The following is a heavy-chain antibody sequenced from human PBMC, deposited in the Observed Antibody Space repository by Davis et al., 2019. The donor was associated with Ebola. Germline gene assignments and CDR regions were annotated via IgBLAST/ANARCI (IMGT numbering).Heavy chain of an antibody. Sequence: GESLKISCAASGFTFSSYSMNWVRQAPGKGLEWVSRISGSGGSTYYADSVKGRFTISRDNSKNTLYLQMNSLKAEDTAVYYCAQKRPATRAFDIWGQGTIVTVSS. V-gene: IGHV3-23*01. CDR2: ISGSGGST. J-gene: IGHJ3*02. CDR3: AQKRPATRAFDI. CDR1: GFTFSSYS.